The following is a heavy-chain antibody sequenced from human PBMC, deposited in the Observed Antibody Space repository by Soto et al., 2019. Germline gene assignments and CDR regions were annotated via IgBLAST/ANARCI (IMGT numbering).Heavy chain of an antibody. CDR3: ARRGTPPKGTRYYYYGMDV. D-gene: IGHD1-7*01. J-gene: IGHJ6*02. CDR2: ISSSSSTI. V-gene: IGHV3-48*02. CDR1: GFTFSSYS. Sequence: PGGSLRLSXAASGFTFSSYSMNWVRQAPGKGLEWVSYISSSSSTIYYADSVKGRFTISRDNAKNSLYLQMNSLRDEDTAVYYCARRGTPPKGTRYYYYGMDVWGQGTTVTVSS.